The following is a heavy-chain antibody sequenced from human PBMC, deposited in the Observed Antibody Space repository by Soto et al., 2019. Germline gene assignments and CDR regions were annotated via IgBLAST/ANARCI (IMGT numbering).Heavy chain of an antibody. V-gene: IGHV1-46*03. Sequence: ASVKVSCKASGYTFTSYYMHWVRQAPGQGLEWMGIINPSGGSTSYAQKFQGRVTMTRDTSTSTVYMELSSLRSEDTAVYYCARDYDILTGYYNGGLAFDIWGQGTMVTVS. CDR3: ARDYDILTGYYNGGLAFDI. J-gene: IGHJ3*02. CDR1: GYTFTSYY. D-gene: IGHD3-9*01. CDR2: INPSGGST.